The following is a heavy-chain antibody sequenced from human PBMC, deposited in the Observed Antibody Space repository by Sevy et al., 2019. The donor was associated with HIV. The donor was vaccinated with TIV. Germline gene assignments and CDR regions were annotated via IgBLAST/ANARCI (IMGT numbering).Heavy chain of an antibody. V-gene: IGHV4-34*01. J-gene: IGHJ3*02. CDR2: INHSGST. CDR3: ARHCGSTSCSHAFDI. CDR1: GGSFSGYY. Sequence: SETSLTCAVYGGSFSGYYWSWIRQPPGKRLEWIGEINHSGSTNYNPSLKSRVTISVDTSKNQFSLKLSSVTAADTAVYYCARHCGSTSCSHAFDIWGQGTMVTVSS. D-gene: IGHD2-2*01.